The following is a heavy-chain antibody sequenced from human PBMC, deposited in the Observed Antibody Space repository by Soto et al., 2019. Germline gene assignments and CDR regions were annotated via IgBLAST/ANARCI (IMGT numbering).Heavy chain of an antibody. D-gene: IGHD2-21*02. Sequence: QVQLVQSGAEVKKPGSSLKVYCKTSPVTFRSYAFSWVRQAPGQGLEWMGGIIPSFATPHYTQRFQGRITISADESTNTIFMESSGLSAEDTAVYFCARGRGDCGGDCISADSWGQGTPITVSS. CDR1: PVTFRSYA. J-gene: IGHJ4*02. V-gene: IGHV1-69*01. CDR2: IIPSFATP. CDR3: ARGRGDCGGDCISADS.